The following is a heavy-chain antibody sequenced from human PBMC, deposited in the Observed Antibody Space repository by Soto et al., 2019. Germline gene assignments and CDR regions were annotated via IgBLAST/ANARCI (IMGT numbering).Heavy chain of an antibody. Sequence: QVHLEESGGGLVKPGGSLRLSCTASGFTFSDYYMSWIRQAPGKGLEWLAYISGSGSTTYYTDSVKGRFAISRDNARTSLYLQINSLRVEDSAVYYCARSSLTYFGFWGQGTLVTVSS. CDR2: ISGSGSTT. CDR3: ARSSLTYFGF. CDR1: GFTFSDYY. J-gene: IGHJ4*02. V-gene: IGHV3-11*01.